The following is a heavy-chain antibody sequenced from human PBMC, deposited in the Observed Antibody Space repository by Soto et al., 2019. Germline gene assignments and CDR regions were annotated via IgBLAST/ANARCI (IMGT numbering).Heavy chain of an antibody. D-gene: IGHD6-13*01. CDR2: IWYDGSNK. CDR3: ARDYEAAAEVDY. J-gene: IGHJ4*02. Sequence: QVQLVESGGGVVQPGRSLRLSCAASGFTFSSYGMHWVRQAPGEGLEWVAVIWYDGSNKYYADSVKGRFTISRDNSKNTLYLQMNSLRAEDTAVYYCARDYEAAAEVDYWGQGTLVTVSS. CDR1: GFTFSSYG. V-gene: IGHV3-33*01.